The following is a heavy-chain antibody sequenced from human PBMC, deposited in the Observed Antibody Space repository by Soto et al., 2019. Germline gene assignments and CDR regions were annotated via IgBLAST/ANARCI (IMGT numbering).Heavy chain of an antibody. CDR1: GGTFNTYA. V-gene: IGHV1-69*12. CDR3: ARDKGRPQLGGNYYYITDF. Sequence: QVHLVQSGAEVKKPGSSVKVSCKVSGGTFNTYAISWVRQAPGQGLEWMGGIIPVFRAPDYAQKFQGRVTITADESARTAYMELNGLGSEDTAVYYCARDKGRPQLGGNYYYITDFWGQGTSVTVSS. J-gene: IGHJ6*02. D-gene: IGHD3-3*02. CDR2: IIPVFRAP.